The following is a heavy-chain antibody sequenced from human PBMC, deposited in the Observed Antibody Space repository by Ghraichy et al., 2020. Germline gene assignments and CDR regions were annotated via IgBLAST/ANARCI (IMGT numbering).Heavy chain of an antibody. V-gene: IGHV4-59*01. Sequence: SETLSLTCTVSGGSITSYFWSWIRQPPGKGLEWIGYIYYSGSTNYNPSLKSRVTMSVDTSKNQFSLNLSSVTAADTAVYYCARTNYYYYVMDAWGQGTTVTVSS. CDR3: ARTNYYYYVMDA. CDR1: GGSITSYF. J-gene: IGHJ6*02. CDR2: IYYSGST.